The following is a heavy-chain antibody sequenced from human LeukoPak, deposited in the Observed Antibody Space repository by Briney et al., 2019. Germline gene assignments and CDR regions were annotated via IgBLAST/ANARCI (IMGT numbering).Heavy chain of an antibody. CDR2: IDTSSSTI. J-gene: IGHJ4*02. D-gene: IGHD1-26*01. CDR1: GFIFSDYD. Sequence: GESLRLSCAASGFIFSDYDMTWIRQAPGKGLEWVSYIDTSSSTIYYADSVKGRFTISRDNAKNSLFLQMNSLRAEDTAVYYCARDRGPCTAWGQGTLVTVSS. V-gene: IGHV3-11*01. CDR3: ARDRGPCTA.